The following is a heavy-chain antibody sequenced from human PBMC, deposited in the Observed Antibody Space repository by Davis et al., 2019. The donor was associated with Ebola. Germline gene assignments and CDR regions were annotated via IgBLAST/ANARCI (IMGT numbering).Heavy chain of an antibody. CDR1: GYTFTSYA. CDR3: ARGSSKAYYYYGMDV. CDR2: INAGHGNT. Sequence: AASVTVSCKASGYTFTSYAMHWVRQAPGQRLEWLGWINAGHGNTKYSQKFQGRVTITRATSASTAYMELSSLRSEDTAVYYCARGSSKAYYYYGMDVWGQGTTVTVSS. D-gene: IGHD6-6*01. V-gene: IGHV1-3*01. J-gene: IGHJ6*02.